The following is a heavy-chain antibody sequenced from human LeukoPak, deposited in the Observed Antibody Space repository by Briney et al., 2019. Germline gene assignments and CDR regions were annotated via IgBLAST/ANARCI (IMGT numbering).Heavy chain of an antibody. CDR2: IRSKANSYAT. J-gene: IGHJ6*03. D-gene: IGHD2-2*01. V-gene: IGHV3-73*01. Sequence: PGGSLRLSCAASGLTFSGSAVHWVRQASGKGLEWVGRIRSKANSYATAYAASVKGRFTISRDDSKNTAYLQMNSLKTEGTAVYYCTRQEDIVVVPAPNYYYYYYMDVWGKGTTVTVSS. CDR3: TRQEDIVVVPAPNYYYYYYMDV. CDR1: GLTFSGSA.